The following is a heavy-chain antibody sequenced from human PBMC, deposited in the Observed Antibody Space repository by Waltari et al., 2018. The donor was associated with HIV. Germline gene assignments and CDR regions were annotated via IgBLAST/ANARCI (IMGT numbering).Heavy chain of an antibody. CDR1: GFTFSGYW. Sequence: EVQLVESGGGLVQPGGSLRLSCAASGFTFSGYWMSWVRQAPGKVLEWVANIKQDGGDKYYVESVKGRFTISRDNAKNALYLQMNSRRAEDTALYYCARDYASSVAGTGYWGQGTLVTVSS. V-gene: IGHV3-7*01. CDR3: ARDYASSVAGTGY. CDR2: IKQDGGDK. D-gene: IGHD6-19*01. J-gene: IGHJ4*02.